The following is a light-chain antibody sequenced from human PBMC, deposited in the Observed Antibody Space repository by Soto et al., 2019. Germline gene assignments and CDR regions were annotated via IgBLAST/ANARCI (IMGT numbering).Light chain of an antibody. J-gene: IGLJ2*01. CDR2: DVS. Sequence: QSALTQPASVSGSPGQSITISCTGTSSDVGGYNYVSWYQQHPGKAPKLMIYDVSNRPSGVSNRFSGSKSSNTASLTISGLQAEDEADYHCSSYTSSSTLGVFGGGTKLTVL. V-gene: IGLV2-14*01. CDR1: SSDVGGYNY. CDR3: SSYTSSSTLGV.